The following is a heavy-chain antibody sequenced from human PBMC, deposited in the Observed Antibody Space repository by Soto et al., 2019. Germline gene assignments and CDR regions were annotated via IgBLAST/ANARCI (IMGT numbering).Heavy chain of an antibody. CDR3: AKNRGPHIAAAGGGLDY. D-gene: IGHD6-13*01. Sequence: EVQLVESGGGLVQPGRSLRLSSAASGFTFDDYAKHWVQQAPGKGLEWVSGISWNSGSIGYADSVKGRFTISRDNAKNSLYLQMNSLRAEDTALYYSAKNRGPHIAAAGGGLDYWGQGTLVTVSS. J-gene: IGHJ4*02. CDR1: GFTFDDYA. CDR2: ISWNSGSI. V-gene: IGHV3-9*01.